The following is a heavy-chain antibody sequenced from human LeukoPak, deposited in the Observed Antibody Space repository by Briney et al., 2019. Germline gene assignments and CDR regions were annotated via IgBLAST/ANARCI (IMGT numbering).Heavy chain of an antibody. CDR2: ITSTSTYI. CDR3: ARGTNWSPLDFDY. D-gene: IGHD1-20*01. Sequence: GGSLRLSCAASGFTFSSYTMNWVRQFPGKGLEWVSAITSTSTYIYYADSVKGRFTISRDNAKNSLYLQMNSLRAEDTAVYYCARGTNWSPLDFDYWGQGTLVTVSS. CDR1: GFTFSSYT. J-gene: IGHJ4*02. V-gene: IGHV3-21*01.